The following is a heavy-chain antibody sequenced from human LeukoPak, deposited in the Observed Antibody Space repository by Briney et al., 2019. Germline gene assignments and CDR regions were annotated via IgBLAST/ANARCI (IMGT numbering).Heavy chain of an antibody. D-gene: IGHD6-13*01. Sequence: PSETLSLTCAVYGGSFSGYYWSWIRQPPGKGLEWIGEINHRGSTNYNPSLKSRVTISVDTSKNQFSLKLSSVTAADTAVYYCARGVGSWYFDYWGQGTLVTVSS. CDR3: ARGVGSWYFDY. V-gene: IGHV4-34*01. CDR1: GGSFSGYY. CDR2: INHRGST. J-gene: IGHJ4*02.